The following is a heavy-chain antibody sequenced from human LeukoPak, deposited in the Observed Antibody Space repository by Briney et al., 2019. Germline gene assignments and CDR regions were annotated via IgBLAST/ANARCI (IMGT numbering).Heavy chain of an antibody. J-gene: IGHJ1*01. CDR1: GGSISSYC. Sequence: SETLSLTCTVSGGSISSYCWSWIRQPPGKGLEWIGYIYYSGSTNYNPSLKSRVTISVDTSKNQFSLKLSSVTAADTAVYYCARWGSSGWYFQHWGQGTLVTVSS. CDR2: IYYSGST. V-gene: IGHV4-59*01. D-gene: IGHD6-19*01. CDR3: ARWGSSGWYFQH.